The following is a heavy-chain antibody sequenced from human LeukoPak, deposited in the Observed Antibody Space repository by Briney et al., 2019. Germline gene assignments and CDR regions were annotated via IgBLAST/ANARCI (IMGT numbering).Heavy chain of an antibody. Sequence: PSQTLSLTCTVSGGSISSGGYYWSWIRQHPGKGLEWIGYIYYSGSTYYNPSLKSRVTISVDTSKNQFPLKLSSVTAADTAVYYCARQSPYYYGSGTPWFDPWGQGTLVTVSS. CDR3: ARQSPYYYGSGTPWFDP. J-gene: IGHJ5*02. CDR1: GGSISSGGYY. D-gene: IGHD3-10*01. V-gene: IGHV4-31*03. CDR2: IYYSGST.